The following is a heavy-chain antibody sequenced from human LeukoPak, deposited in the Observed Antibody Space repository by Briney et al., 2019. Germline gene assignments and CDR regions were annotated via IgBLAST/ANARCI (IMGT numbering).Heavy chain of an antibody. V-gene: IGHV3-7*01. Sequence: PGRSLRLSCAASGFTFSNYWMGWVRQAPGKGLEWVANIKQDGSEKYYADSVKGRFTISRDNANNSLSLQMNSLRVEDTAVFYCARVSGSYGGASDIWGQGTMVTV. CDR2: IKQDGSEK. CDR3: ARVSGSYGGASDI. CDR1: GFTFSNYW. D-gene: IGHD1-26*01. J-gene: IGHJ3*02.